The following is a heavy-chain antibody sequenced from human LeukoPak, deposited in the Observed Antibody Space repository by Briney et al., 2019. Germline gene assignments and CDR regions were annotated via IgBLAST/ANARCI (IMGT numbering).Heavy chain of an antibody. V-gene: IGHV1-2*02. Sequence: GASVKVSCKASGYTFTGYYMHWVRQAPGQGLEWMGWLNPKRGGTNYAQKFQGRVTMTRDTSITTAYMELSRLASDDTAVYYCARDNGMGYYGGSGHFDYWGQGTLVAVSS. CDR1: GYTFTGYY. CDR3: ARDNGMGYYGGSGHFDY. J-gene: IGHJ4*02. D-gene: IGHD1-26*01. CDR2: LNPKRGGT.